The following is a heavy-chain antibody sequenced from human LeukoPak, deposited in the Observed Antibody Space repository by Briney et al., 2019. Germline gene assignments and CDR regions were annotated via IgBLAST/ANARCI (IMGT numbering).Heavy chain of an antibody. D-gene: IGHD3-22*01. CDR1: GFTFSSYS. CDR3: ARESTYYYDSSGYYYFDY. Sequence: GGSLRLSCAASGFTFSSYSMNWVRQAPGKGLEWVSSISSSSSYIYYADSVKGRFTISRDNAKNSLYLQMNSLRAEDTAVYYCARESTYYYDSSGYYYFDYWGQGTLVTVSS. J-gene: IGHJ4*02. V-gene: IGHV3-21*01. CDR2: ISSSSSYI.